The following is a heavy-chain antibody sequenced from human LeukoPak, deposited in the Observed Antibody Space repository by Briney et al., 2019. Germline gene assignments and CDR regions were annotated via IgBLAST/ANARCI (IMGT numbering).Heavy chain of an antibody. D-gene: IGHD6-13*01. CDR2: IYTSGST. CDR3: ARGRRSSSWSSHNWFDP. V-gene: IGHV4-4*07. Sequence: PSETLSLTCTVSGGSISSYYWSWIRQPAGKGLEWIGRIYTSGSTNYNPSLKSRVTISVDTSKNQFSLKLSSVTAADTAVYYCARGRRSSSWSSHNWFDPWGQGTLVTVSS. J-gene: IGHJ5*02. CDR1: GGSISSYY.